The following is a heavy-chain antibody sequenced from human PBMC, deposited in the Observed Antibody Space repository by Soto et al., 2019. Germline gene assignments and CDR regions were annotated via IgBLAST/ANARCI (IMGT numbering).Heavy chain of an antibody. CDR2: ISGYSGTP. CDR3: ARDSTATTRYYFDY. D-gene: IGHD4-17*01. J-gene: IGHJ4*02. CDR1: GYTFTSYG. Sequence: QVQLVQSGAEVKKPGASVKVSCKASGYTFTSYGISWVRQAPGQGLEWMGWISGYSGTPDYAHELQGRVTMTTDTSTSTAYMELRSLRSDDTAVYYCARDSTATTRYYFDYWGQGTLVTVSS. V-gene: IGHV1-18*01.